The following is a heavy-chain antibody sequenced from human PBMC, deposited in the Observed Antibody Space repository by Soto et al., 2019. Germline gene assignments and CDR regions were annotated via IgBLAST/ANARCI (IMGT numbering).Heavy chain of an antibody. Sequence: SETLSLTCTVSGGSISSYYWSWIRQPPGKGLEWIGYIYYSGSTNYNPSLKSRVTISVDTSKNQFSLKLSSVTAADTAVYYCARYLIAAADTGGWFDPWGQGTLVTVSS. CDR2: IYYSGST. D-gene: IGHD6-13*01. CDR1: GGSISSYY. CDR3: ARYLIAAADTGGWFDP. V-gene: IGHV4-59*01. J-gene: IGHJ5*02.